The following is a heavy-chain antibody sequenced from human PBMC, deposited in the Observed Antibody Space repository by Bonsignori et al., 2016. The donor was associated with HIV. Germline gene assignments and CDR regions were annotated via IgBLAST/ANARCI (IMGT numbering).Heavy chain of an antibody. CDR3: ARDGVTATTGKIFYYYMDV. V-gene: IGHV1-46*01. CDR2: ITSGGGST. J-gene: IGHJ6*03. Sequence: ASVKVSCKASGYSFTTHFVHWVRQAPGQGLGWMGIITSGGGSTSYAQQFRDRLTLTRDTSTSTVYLELNSLTSDDTAIYFCARDGVTATTGKIFYYYMDVWGSGTTVTVSS. CDR1: GYSFTTHF. D-gene: IGHD2-8*02.